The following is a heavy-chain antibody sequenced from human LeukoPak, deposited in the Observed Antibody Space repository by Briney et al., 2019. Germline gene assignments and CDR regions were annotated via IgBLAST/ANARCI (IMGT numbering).Heavy chain of an antibody. CDR2: IWYDGSEK. D-gene: IGHD1-14*01. Sequence: PGGSLRLSCAASGFTFSSFGMPWVRQAPGKGLEWVAVIWYDGSEKFYADSVKGRFTISRDNSKNTLYLQMNSLRVEDTAAYYCARGGNAFDIWGQGTVVTVSS. CDR1: GFTFSSFG. V-gene: IGHV3-33*01. CDR3: ARGGNAFDI. J-gene: IGHJ3*02.